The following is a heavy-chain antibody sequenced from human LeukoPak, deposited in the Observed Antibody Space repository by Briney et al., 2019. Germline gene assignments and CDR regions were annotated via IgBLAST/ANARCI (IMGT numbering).Heavy chain of an antibody. CDR1: GFTFSNNW. Sequence: GGSLRLSCAASGFTFSNNWMSWVRQAPGKGLECVANIKKDGSEKYYINSVKGRFTISRDNAKNSLYLQMSSLRAEDTAVYYCARDHSPYDCWSGYQSFDYWGQVTLVTVSS. D-gene: IGHD3-3*01. V-gene: IGHV3-7*01. CDR3: ARDHSPYDCWSGYQSFDY. J-gene: IGHJ4*02. CDR2: IKKDGSEK.